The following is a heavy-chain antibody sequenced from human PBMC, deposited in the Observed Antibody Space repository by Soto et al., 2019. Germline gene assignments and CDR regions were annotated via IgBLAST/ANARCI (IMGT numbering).Heavy chain of an antibody. CDR1: GFSFSYFW. CDR3: AREIERLLGY. Sequence: PGGSLRLSCATSGFSFSYFWLNWVRQAPGRGLEWVANINQDGSEKYYADSVKGRFSISRDNSKNTLYLQMNSLRAEDTAVYYCAREIERLLGYWGQGSLVTVSS. V-gene: IGHV3-7*01. CDR2: INQDGSEK. J-gene: IGHJ4*02. D-gene: IGHD3-3*01.